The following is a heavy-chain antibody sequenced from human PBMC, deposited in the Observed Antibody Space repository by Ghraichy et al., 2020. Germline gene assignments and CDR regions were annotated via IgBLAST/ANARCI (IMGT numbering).Heavy chain of an antibody. CDR2: IRQDGDEI. J-gene: IGHJ4*02. CDR3: ARVGCIGGSCYPPHYFDY. CDR1: GFTFSSYW. Sequence: GGSLRLSCAASGFTFSSYWISWVRQAPGKGLEWVANIRQDGDEIYYGDSVKGRFTISRDNAKNSLYLQMNSLRAEDTAVYYCARVGCIGGSCYPPHYFDYWGQGTLVTVSS. D-gene: IGHD2-15*01. V-gene: IGHV3-7*01.